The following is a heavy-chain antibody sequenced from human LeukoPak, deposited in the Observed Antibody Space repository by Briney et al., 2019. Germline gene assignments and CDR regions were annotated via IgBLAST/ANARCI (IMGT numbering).Heavy chain of an antibody. CDR1: GFSLSGYW. D-gene: IGHD5-12*01. CDR3: PRGGYSFDY. CDR2: LHADGNEK. V-gene: IGHV3-7*01. J-gene: IGHJ4*02. Sequence: GGSLRLSCAAYGFSLSGYWMSWVRQAPGKGLEWVARLHADGNEKYFVHSVKGCFIVSRDNAKNSLYLQMNSLRVEDTAVYYCPRGGYSFDYLRQGTLVTVSP.